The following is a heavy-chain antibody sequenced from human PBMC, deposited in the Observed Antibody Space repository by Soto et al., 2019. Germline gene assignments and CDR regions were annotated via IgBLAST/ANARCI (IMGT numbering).Heavy chain of an antibody. J-gene: IGHJ3*02. CDR2: IKSKTDGGTT. Sequence: EVQLVESGGGLVKPGGSLRLSCAASGFTFSNAWMSWVRQAPGKGLEWVGRIKSKTDGGTTDYAAPVKGRFTISRDDSKNTLYLQMNSLKTEDTAVYYCTTDPASRGAFDIWGQGTMVTVSS. CDR1: GFTFSNAW. CDR3: TTDPASRGAFDI. V-gene: IGHV3-15*01.